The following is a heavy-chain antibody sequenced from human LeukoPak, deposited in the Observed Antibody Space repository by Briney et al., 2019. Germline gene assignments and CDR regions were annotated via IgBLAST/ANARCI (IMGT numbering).Heavy chain of an antibody. CDR1: GLTFSSYA. Sequence: GGSLRLSCAASGLTFSSYAMHWVRQAPGKGLEWVAVISYDGSNKYYADSVKGRFTISRDNSKNTLYLQMNTLRAEDTAVYYCARTGDSGWYAFDIWGQGTMVTVSS. CDR2: ISYDGSNK. CDR3: ARTGDSGWYAFDI. J-gene: IGHJ3*02. V-gene: IGHV3-30*14. D-gene: IGHD6-19*01.